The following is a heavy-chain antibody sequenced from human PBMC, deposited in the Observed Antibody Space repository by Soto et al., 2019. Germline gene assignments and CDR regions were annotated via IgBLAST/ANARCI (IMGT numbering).Heavy chain of an antibody. CDR2: IWYDGSNK. CDR1: GFTFSSYG. J-gene: IGHJ4*02. D-gene: IGHD6-19*01. V-gene: IGHV3-33*01. Sequence: GGSLRLSCAASGFTFSSYGMHWVRQAPGKGLEWVAVIWYDGSNKYYADSMKGRFTISRDNSKNTLYLQMNSLRAEDTAVYYCARDQQWLVRFYFDFWGQGTLVTVSS. CDR3: ARDQQWLVRFYFDF.